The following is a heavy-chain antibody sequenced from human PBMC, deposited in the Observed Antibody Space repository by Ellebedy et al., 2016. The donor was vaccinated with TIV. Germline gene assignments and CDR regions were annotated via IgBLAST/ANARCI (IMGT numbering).Heavy chain of an antibody. CDR1: GGSISSSSYY. V-gene: IGHV4-39*07. J-gene: IGHJ4*02. D-gene: IGHD1-1*01. CDR2: IYYSGST. CDR3: TRGGTSYSDY. Sequence: GSLRLSCSVSGGSISSSSYYWGWIRQSPGKGLEWIGSIYYSGSTYYNPSLKSRITISVDTSKNQVSLKLTSVTAADTAMYYCTRGGTSYSDYWGQGTLVTVSS.